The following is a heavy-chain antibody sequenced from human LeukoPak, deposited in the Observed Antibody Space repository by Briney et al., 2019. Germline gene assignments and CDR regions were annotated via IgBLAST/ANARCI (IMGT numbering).Heavy chain of an antibody. CDR1: GFTLITYW. J-gene: IGHJ4*02. D-gene: IGHD6-13*01. Sequence: PGGSLRLSCAASGFTLITYWMTWVRQAPGKGLEWVANINQDGSEKYYVGSVKGRFTISRDNAKNSLYLQMNSLRAEDMALYYCAKGNQQLALDYWGQGTLVTVSS. CDR3: AKGNQQLALDY. V-gene: IGHV3-7*03. CDR2: INQDGSEK.